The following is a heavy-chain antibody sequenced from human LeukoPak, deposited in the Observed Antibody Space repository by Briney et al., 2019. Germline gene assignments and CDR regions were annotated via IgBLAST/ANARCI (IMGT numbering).Heavy chain of an antibody. CDR3: AKRGAVTNDFDY. V-gene: IGHV3-30*02. D-gene: IGHD5-18*01. CDR2: IRFDGNDE. J-gene: IGHJ4*02. CDR1: GFTFSNYG. Sequence: PGGSLRLSCAASGFTFSNYGMHWVRQAPGQGLEWVAFIRFDGNDENYADSVKGRFTISRDNSKNTLYLQVSSLRTEDTAVYYCAKRGAVTNDFDYWGQGALVTVSS.